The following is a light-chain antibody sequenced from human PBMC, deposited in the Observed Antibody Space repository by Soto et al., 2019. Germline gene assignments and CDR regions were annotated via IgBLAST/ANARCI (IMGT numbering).Light chain of an antibody. CDR3: CSYAGSSTWV. CDR1: SSDVGRYNL. J-gene: IGLJ3*02. CDR2: EVS. V-gene: IGLV2-23*02. Sequence: QSALTQPAYVSGSPGQSITISCTGTSSDVGRYNLVSWYQHHPGKAPKPMIYEVSKRPSGVSNRFSGSKSGNTASLTISGLQAEDEADYYCCSYAGSSTWVFGGGTKLTVL.